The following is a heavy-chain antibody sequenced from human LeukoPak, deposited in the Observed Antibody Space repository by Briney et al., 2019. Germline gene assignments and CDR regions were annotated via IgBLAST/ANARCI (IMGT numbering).Heavy chain of an antibody. CDR1: GFTFTSHA. CDR2: ISGRGGRT. CDR3: ATDPFSAARAWARN. J-gene: IGHJ4*02. D-gene: IGHD2-2*01. Sequence: GGSLSLSCAASGFTFTSHAMSWVRPAPGKGLEWVSGISGRGGRTHYADSVKGRFTISRDNSKNTVHLQMNRLRAEATAVYYCATDPFSAARAWARNWGQGTLVTVSS. V-gene: IGHV3-23*01.